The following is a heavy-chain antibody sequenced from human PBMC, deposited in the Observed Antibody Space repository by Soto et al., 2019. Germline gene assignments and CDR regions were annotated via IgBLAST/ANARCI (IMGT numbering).Heavy chain of an antibody. CDR2: VSYDGSDK. Sequence: QVQLVESGGGVVQPGRSLRLSCAASGLTFSHYGMHWVRQAPGKGLEWVAVVSYDGSDKYYADSVKGRFTISRENSKNTLYLQLNSLTAEDTAVYYCAKGGYIDYYLDYWGQGTLVTVSS. J-gene: IGHJ4*02. CDR1: GLTFSHYG. D-gene: IGHD3-9*01. CDR3: AKGGYIDYYLDY. V-gene: IGHV3-30*18.